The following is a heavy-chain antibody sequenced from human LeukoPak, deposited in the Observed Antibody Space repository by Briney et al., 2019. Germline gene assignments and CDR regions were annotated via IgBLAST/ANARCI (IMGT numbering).Heavy chain of an antibody. CDR2: ISYDGSNK. CDR3: AKDQSYSSSWYDPFHFDY. CDR1: GFTFSSYS. Sequence: GGSLRLSCAASGFTFSSYSMNWVRQAPGKGLEWVAVISYDGSNKYYADSVKGRFTISRDNSKNTLYLQMNSLRAEDTAVYYCAKDQSYSSSWYDPFHFDYWGQGTLVTVSS. V-gene: IGHV3-30*18. J-gene: IGHJ4*02. D-gene: IGHD6-13*01.